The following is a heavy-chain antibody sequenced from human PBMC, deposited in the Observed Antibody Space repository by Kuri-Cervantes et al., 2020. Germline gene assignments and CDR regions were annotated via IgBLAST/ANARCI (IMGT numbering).Heavy chain of an antibody. V-gene: IGHV3-13*01. Sequence: LSLTCAASGFTFSSYDMHWVRQATGKGLEWVSAIGTAGDTYYPGSVKGRFTISRENAKNSLYLQMNSLRAGDTAVYYCARIPVSGSYYAGGYFDYWGQGTLVTVSS. CDR3: ARIPVSGSYYAGGYFDY. CDR2: IGTAGDT. CDR1: GFTFSSYD. J-gene: IGHJ4*02. D-gene: IGHD1-26*01.